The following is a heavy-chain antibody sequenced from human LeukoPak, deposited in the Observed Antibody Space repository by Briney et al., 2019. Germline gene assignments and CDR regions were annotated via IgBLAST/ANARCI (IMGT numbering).Heavy chain of an antibody. J-gene: IGHJ6*03. CDR2: IIPIFGTA. Sequence: ASVKVSCKASGGTFNNYAFSWVRQAPGQGLEWMGGIIPIFGTANYAEKFQGRVTITADESTTTAYMDLSSLRFEDTAVYYCARGARGDYYHYYIDVCGNGTTVTISS. CDR3: ARGARGDYYHYYIDV. V-gene: IGHV1-69*13. CDR1: GGTFNNYA.